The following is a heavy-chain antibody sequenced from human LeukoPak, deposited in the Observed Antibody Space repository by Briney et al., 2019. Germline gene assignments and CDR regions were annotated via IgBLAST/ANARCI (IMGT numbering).Heavy chain of an antibody. CDR1: GYTLTELS. CDR2: LDPEDGET. J-gene: IGHJ4*02. Sequence: ASVKVSCKVSGYTLTELSMHWVRQAPGKGLEWMGGLDPEDGETIYAQKFQGRVTMTEDTSTDTAYMELSSLRSEDTAVYYCATGDDLIAARTLFDYWGQETLVTVSS. D-gene: IGHD6-6*01. V-gene: IGHV1-24*01. CDR3: ATGDDLIAARTLFDY.